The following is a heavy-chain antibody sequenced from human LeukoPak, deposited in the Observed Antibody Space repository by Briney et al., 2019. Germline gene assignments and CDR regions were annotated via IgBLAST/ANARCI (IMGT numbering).Heavy chain of an antibody. V-gene: IGHV4-39*01. CDR2: IYYSGST. CDR1: GGSISSSSYY. J-gene: IGHJ4*02. D-gene: IGHD3-22*01. CDR3: ARHTYYYDSSGYLR. Sequence: NPSETLSLTCTVSGGSISSSSYYWGWIRQPPGKWLEWIGSIYYSGSTYYNPSLKSRVTISVDTSKNQFSLKLSSVTAADTAVYYCARHTYYYDSSGYLRWGQGTLVTVSS.